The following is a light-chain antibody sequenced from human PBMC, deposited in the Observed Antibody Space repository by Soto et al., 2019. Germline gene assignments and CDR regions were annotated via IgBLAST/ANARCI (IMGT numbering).Light chain of an antibody. CDR1: QSVSRY. CDR2: YAS. V-gene: IGKV3-11*01. J-gene: IGKJ4*01. Sequence: EIVLTQSTATLSLSPGERATLSCRASQSVSRYLAWYQQTPGQAPRLLIYYASNRATAVPARFSRTGSCTDFTLTTSSLGPAEFAAYYCQQHNSGTLTFGGGTKVEIK. CDR3: QQHNSGTLT.